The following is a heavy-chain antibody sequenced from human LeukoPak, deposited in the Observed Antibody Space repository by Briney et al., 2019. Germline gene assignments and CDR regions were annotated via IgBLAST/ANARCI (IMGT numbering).Heavy chain of an antibody. J-gene: IGHJ3*02. V-gene: IGHV4-38-2*01. Sequence: ASETLSLTCAVSGYSISSGYYWGWIRQPPGKGLEWIGSIYHSGSTYYNPSLKSRVTISVDTSKNQFSMKLSSVTAADTAVYYCARLTGDGYSPQDSFDIWGQGTMVTVSS. CDR3: ARLTGDGYSPQDSFDI. CDR1: GYSISSGYY. CDR2: IYHSGST. D-gene: IGHD5-24*01.